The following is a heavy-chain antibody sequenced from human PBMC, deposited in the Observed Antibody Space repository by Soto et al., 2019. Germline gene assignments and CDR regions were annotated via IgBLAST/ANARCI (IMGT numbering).Heavy chain of an antibody. CDR1: GGSISSYY. CDR3: ARYRGGSFYFDY. D-gene: IGHD1-26*01. J-gene: IGHJ4*02. Sequence: ETLSLTCTVSGGSISSYYWSWIRQPPGKGLEWIGYIYYSGSTNYNPSLKSRVTISVDTSKNQFSLKLSSVTAADTAVYYCARYRGGSFYFDYWGQGTLVTVSS. V-gene: IGHV4-59*01. CDR2: IYYSGST.